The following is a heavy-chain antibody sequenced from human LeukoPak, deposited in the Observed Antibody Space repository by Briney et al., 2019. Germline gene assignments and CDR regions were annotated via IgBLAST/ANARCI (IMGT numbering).Heavy chain of an antibody. Sequence: GGYLRLSCAASGFTFSSYAMSWVRQAPGKGLEWVSVISGSGGSTYYADSVKGRFTISRDNSKNTLFLQMNSLSAEDTAVYYCAKDISPASYYYGMDVWGQGTTVTVSS. J-gene: IGHJ6*02. CDR2: ISGSGGST. CDR1: GFTFSSYA. CDR3: AKDISPASYYYGMDV. V-gene: IGHV3-23*01.